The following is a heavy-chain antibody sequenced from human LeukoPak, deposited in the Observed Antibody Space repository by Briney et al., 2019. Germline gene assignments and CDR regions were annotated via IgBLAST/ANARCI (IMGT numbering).Heavy chain of an antibody. V-gene: IGHV3-23*01. J-gene: IGHJ4*02. CDR3: AKDGYTSSLNHPGASEFDY. CDR2: MSGSGGST. CDR1: GFTFSTYA. D-gene: IGHD6-6*01. Sequence: PGGSLRLSCAASGFTFSTYAMSWVRQAPGKGLEWVSAMSGSGGSTKYADSVKGRFTISRDDSKNTLFLQMNSLRAEDTAVYYCAKDGYTSSLNHPGASEFDYWGQGPLVTVSS.